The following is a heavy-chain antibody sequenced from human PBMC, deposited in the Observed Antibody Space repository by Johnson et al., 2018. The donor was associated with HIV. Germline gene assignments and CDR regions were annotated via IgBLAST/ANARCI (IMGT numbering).Heavy chain of an antibody. D-gene: IGHD3-10*01. CDR1: GFTFSTYA. V-gene: IGHV3-66*01. CDR2: IYSGGST. CDR3: ARTPDTGDAVDI. J-gene: IGHJ3*02. Sequence: VQLVESGGGLVKPGGSLRLSCAASGFTFSTYALHWVRQAPGKGLEWVSVIYSGGSTYYADSVKGRFTISRDTSKNTLYLQMNSLRAEDTAVYYCARTPDTGDAVDIWGQGTMVTVSS.